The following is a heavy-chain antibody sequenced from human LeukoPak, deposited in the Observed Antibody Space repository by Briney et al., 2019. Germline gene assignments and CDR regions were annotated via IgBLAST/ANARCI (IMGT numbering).Heavy chain of an antibody. Sequence: GGSLRLSCAASGFTFSSYWMHWVRQAPGKGLVWVSRINTDGSSTTYADSVKGRFTISRDNAKNTLYLQMNSLRADDTAVYYCAKGLMGATPYYFDYWGQGTLVTDSS. D-gene: IGHD1-26*01. V-gene: IGHV3-74*01. CDR3: AKGLMGATPYYFDY. CDR1: GFTFSSYW. J-gene: IGHJ4*02. CDR2: INTDGSST.